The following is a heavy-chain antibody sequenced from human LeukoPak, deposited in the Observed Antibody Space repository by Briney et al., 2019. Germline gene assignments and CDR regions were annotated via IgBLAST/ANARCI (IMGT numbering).Heavy chain of an antibody. CDR3: ARVSSGSYFGYYYYYMDV. J-gene: IGHJ6*03. Sequence: GGSLRLSCAASGFTVSNNYMSWVRQAPGKGLVWVSRINSDGSSTSYADSVKGRFTISRDNAKNTLYLQMDSLRAEDTAVYYCARVSSGSYFGYYYYYMDVWGKGTTVTVSS. CDR2: INSDGSST. CDR1: GFTVSNNY. D-gene: IGHD1-26*01. V-gene: IGHV3-74*01.